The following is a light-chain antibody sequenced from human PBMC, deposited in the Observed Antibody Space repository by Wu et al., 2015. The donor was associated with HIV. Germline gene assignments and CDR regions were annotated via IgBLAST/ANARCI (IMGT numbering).Light chain of an antibody. V-gene: IGKV3-20*01. Sequence: LYQHKSDQSPRLLIYEAYKRAAGVPGRFSAAGSGTDFSLTITGLDPEDFASYFCQQYGSSPITFGPGTRL. CDR2: EAY. CDR3: QQYGSSPIT. J-gene: IGKJ5*01.